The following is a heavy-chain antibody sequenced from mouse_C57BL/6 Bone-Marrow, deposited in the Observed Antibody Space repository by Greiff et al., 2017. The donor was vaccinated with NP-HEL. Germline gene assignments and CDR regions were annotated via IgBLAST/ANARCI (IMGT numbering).Heavy chain of an antibody. CDR2: IYPGNGDT. CDR1: GYDFSSTW. V-gene: IGHV1-80*01. Sequence: VQLQQSGAELVKPGASVKISCTASGYDFSSTWMNWVKQRPGKGLEWIGQIYPGNGDTKYNGKFKDKASLTADKSSSTAYMQLSSLTSEDSAVYFCARGAYGGQGTVATVS. J-gene: IGHJ3*01. CDR3: ARGAY.